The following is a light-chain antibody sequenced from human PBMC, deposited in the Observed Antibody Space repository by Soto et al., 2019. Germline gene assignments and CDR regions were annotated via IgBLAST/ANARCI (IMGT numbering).Light chain of an antibody. V-gene: IGKV3-20*01. J-gene: IGKJ3*01. Sequence: EIVLTQSPGTLSLSPGERATLSCRASQSVSSRYLAWYQQKPGQAPRLLLYDASYRAPGITDRFSGSGSGTDFTLTISRLEPEDFAVYYCQQYGSSYTFGPGTKVDIK. CDR1: QSVSSRY. CDR2: DAS. CDR3: QQYGSSYT.